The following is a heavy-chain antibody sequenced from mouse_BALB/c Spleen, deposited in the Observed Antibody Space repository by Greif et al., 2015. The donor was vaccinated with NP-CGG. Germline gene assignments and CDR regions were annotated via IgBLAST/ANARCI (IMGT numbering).Heavy chain of an antibody. V-gene: IGHV5-4*02. CDR3: ARDGVTGTGFDY. D-gene: IGHD4-1*01. Sequence: EVMLVESGGGLVKPGGSLKLSCAASGFTFSDYYIYWVRQTPEKRLEWVATISDGGSYTYYPDSVKGRFTISRDNAKNNLYLQMSSLESEDTAMYYCARDGVTGTGFDYWGQGTTLTVSS. CDR1: GFTFSDYY. CDR2: ISDGGSYT. J-gene: IGHJ2*01.